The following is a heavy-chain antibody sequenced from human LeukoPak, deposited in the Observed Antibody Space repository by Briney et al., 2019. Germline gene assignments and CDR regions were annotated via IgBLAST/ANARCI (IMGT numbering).Heavy chain of an antibody. CDR3: ARDLASGWYYAFDI. D-gene: IGHD6-19*01. V-gene: IGHV3-21*01. CDR1: GCTFSSYS. CDR2: ISSSSSYI. Sequence: GGSLRLFCAASGCTFSSYSMNWVRQAPGRGLEWVSSISSSSSYIYYADSVKGRFTISRDNAKNSLYLQMNSLRAEDTAVYYCARDLASGWYYAFDIWGQGTMVTVSS. J-gene: IGHJ3*02.